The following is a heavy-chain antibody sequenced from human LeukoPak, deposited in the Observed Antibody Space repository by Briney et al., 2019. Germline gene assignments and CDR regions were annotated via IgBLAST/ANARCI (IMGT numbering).Heavy chain of an antibody. V-gene: IGHV3-21*01. J-gene: IGHJ6*03. CDR1: GFTFSTYS. Sequence: PGGSLRLSCAASGFTFSTYSMNWVRQAPGKGLEWISSISSSSSYTYDADSVKGRLTISRDNAKNSLYLQMNSLRAEDTAVYYCARGFPYYYYMDVWGKGTTVTVSS. CDR3: ARGFPYYYYMDV. CDR2: ISSSSSYT.